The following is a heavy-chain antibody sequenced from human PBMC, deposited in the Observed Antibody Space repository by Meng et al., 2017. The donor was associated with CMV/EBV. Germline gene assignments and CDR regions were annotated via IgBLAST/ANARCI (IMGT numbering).Heavy chain of an antibody. D-gene: IGHD6-19*01. Sequence: SETLSLTCTVSGGSISSSSYYWGWIRQPPGKGLEWLGSIYYSGSTYYNPSLKSRVTISVDTSKNQFSLKLSSVTAADTAVYYCARLATIAVAGTSYYYYYGMDVWGQGTTVTVSS. CDR2: IYYSGST. J-gene: IGHJ6*02. CDR1: GGSISSSSYY. CDR3: ARLATIAVAGTSYYYYYGMDV. V-gene: IGHV4-39*01.